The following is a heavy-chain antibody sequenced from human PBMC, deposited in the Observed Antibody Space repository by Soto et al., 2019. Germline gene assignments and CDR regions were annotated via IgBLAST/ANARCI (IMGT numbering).Heavy chain of an antibody. CDR1: GGSFSGYY. J-gene: IGHJ6*02. CDR2: INHSGST. D-gene: IGHD3-10*01. CDR3: AREMAYYYGSGSYPNYYYYGMDV. V-gene: IGHV4-34*01. Sequence: SETLSLTCAVYGGSFSGYYWSWIRQPPGKGLEWIGEINHSGSTNYNPSLKSRVTISVDTSKNQFSLKLSSVTAADTAVYYCAREMAYYYGSGSYPNYYYYGMDVWGQGTKVTVS.